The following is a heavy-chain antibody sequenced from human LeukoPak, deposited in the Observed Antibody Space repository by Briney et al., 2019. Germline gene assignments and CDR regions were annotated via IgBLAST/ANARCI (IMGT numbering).Heavy chain of an antibody. CDR3: AREGGANWDPFDY. Sequence: GTSLRLSCAASGFTVDDHGMGWVRQVPGKALEWVSGINWNGETTAYADSVKGRFSISRDSARNSLFLQMNSLRVEDTALYYCAREGGANWDPFDYWGQGTLVTVSS. J-gene: IGHJ4*02. CDR1: GFTVDDHG. CDR2: INWNGETT. V-gene: IGHV3-20*04. D-gene: IGHD7-27*01.